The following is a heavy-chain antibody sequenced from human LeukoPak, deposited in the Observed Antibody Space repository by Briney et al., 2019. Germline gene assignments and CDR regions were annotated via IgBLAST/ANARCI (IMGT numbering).Heavy chain of an antibody. J-gene: IGHJ4*02. CDR1: GGSFSGYY. V-gene: IGHV4-34*01. Sequence: SETLSLTCAVYGGSFSGYYWSWIRQPPGKGLEWIGEINHSGSTNYNPSLKSRVTISVDTSKNQFSLELSSVTAADTAVYYCARMRYYFDYWGQGTLVTVSS. CDR2: INHSGST. CDR3: ARMRYYFDY.